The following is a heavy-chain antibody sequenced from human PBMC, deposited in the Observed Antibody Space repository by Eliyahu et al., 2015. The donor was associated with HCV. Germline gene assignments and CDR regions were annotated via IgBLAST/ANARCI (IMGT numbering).Heavy chain of an antibody. D-gene: IGHD6-6*01. CDR1: GGSFSGYY. CDR3: ARGKAARRHTRGWFDP. V-gene: IGHV4-34*01. J-gene: IGHJ5*02. Sequence: QVQLQQWGAGLLKPSETLSLTCAVYGGSFSGYYWSWIRQPPGKGLEWIGEINHSGSTNYNPSLKSRVTISVDTSKNQFSLKLSSVTAADTAVYYCARGKAARRHTRGWFDPWGQGTLVTVSS. CDR2: INHSGST.